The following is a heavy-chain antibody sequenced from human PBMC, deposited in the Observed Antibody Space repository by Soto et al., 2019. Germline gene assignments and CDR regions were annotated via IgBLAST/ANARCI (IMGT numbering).Heavy chain of an antibody. CDR2: INPGGGST. V-gene: IGHV1-46*01. CDR1: GYTFTSCY. CDR3: ARAIGRWLQPYNWFDP. Sequence: GASVKVSCKASGYTFTSCYIHWVRQAPGQGLEWMGIINPGGGSTSYAQKFQGRVSMTRDTSTTTVYMELSSLRSEDTAVYYCARAIGRWLQPYNWFDPWGQGTLVTVSS. J-gene: IGHJ5*02. D-gene: IGHD5-12*01.